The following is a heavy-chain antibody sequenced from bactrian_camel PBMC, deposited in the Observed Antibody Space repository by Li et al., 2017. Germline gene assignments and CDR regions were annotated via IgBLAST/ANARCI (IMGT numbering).Heavy chain of an antibody. Sequence: VQLVESGGALVQPGASLRLSCAASGFSFRTNTMSWVRQAPGKGLEWVSSIVSGGTSTYYADSVKGRFTISKDNAKNTLYLQMNSLKVEDTAAYYCAADLPYNYWGQGTQVTVS. CDR3: AADLPYNY. CDR2: IVSGGTST. J-gene: IGHJ4*01. V-gene: IGHV3S31*01. CDR1: GFSFRTNT.